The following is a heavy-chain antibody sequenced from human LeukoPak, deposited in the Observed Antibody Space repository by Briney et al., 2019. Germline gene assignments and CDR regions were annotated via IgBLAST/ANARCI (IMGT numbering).Heavy chain of an antibody. V-gene: IGHV1-8*01. CDR3: ARDLPYGSGSYYRGVLDP. D-gene: IGHD3-10*01. Sequence: ASVKVSCKASGYTFSSYDINWVRQATGQGLEWMGWMNPNSGHTGYAQKFQGRVTMTRDTSTSTVHMELSSLRSEDTAVYYCARDLPYGSGSYYRGVLDPWGQGTLVTVSS. J-gene: IGHJ5*02. CDR1: GYTFSSYD. CDR2: MNPNSGHT.